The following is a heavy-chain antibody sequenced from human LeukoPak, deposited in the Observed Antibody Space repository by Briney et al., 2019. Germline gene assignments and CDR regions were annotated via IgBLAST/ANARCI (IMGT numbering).Heavy chain of an antibody. D-gene: IGHD1-26*01. J-gene: IGHJ1*01. CDR1: GYTFTGYY. Sequence: ASVKVSCKASGYTFTGYYMHWVRQAPGRGLEWMGWINPNSGGTNYAQKFQGRVTMTRDTSISTAYMELSRLRSDDTAVYYCAREAPSGSYYIPEYFQHWGQGTLVTVSS. CDR2: INPNSGGT. CDR3: AREAPSGSYYIPEYFQH. V-gene: IGHV1-2*02.